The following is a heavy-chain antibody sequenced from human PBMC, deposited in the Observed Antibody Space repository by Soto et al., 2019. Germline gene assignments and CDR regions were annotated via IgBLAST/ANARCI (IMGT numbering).Heavy chain of an antibody. Sequence: PGGSLRLSCAASGFTFSSYAMHWVRQAPGKGLEWVAVISYDGSNKYYADSVKGRFTISRDNSKNTLYLQMNSLRAEDTAVYYCARDLAVLRYFDWSPGGGFYFDYWGQGTLVTVSS. CDR2: ISYDGSNK. J-gene: IGHJ4*02. CDR3: ARDLAVLRYFDWSPGGGFYFDY. V-gene: IGHV3-30-3*01. D-gene: IGHD3-9*01. CDR1: GFTFSSYA.